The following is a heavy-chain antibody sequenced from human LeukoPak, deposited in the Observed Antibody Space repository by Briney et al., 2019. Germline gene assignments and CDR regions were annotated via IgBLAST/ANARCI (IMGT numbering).Heavy chain of an antibody. CDR3: AREGIMITFGGVIGFDY. D-gene: IGHD3-16*02. CDR1: GFTFSSYG. J-gene: IGHJ4*02. V-gene: IGHV3-33*01. CDR2: IWYDGSNK. Sequence: PGRSLRLSCAASGFTFSSYGMHWVRQAPGKGLEWVAVIWYDGSNKYYADSVKGRFTISRDNSKNTLYLQMNSLRAEDTAVYYCAREGIMITFGGVIGFDYWGQGTLVTVSS.